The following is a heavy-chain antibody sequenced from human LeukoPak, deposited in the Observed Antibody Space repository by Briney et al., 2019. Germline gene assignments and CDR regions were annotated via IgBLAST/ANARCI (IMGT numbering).Heavy chain of an antibody. CDR1: GGSISSSRYY. J-gene: IGHJ1*01. Sequence: SETLSLTCTVSGGSISSSRYYWGWIRQPPGKGLEWIGSIYYIGITYYKPSLKSLATISVDTSKNQFFLKLSSVTAATTAYYYCVRLLQYSSSSRYIQHWGQGTLVTVSS. CDR3: VRLLQYSSSSRYIQH. V-gene: IGHV4-39*01. D-gene: IGHD6-6*01. CDR2: IYYIGIT.